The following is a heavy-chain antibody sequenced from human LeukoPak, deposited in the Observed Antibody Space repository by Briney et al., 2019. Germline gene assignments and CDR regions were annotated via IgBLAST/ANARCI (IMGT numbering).Heavy chain of an antibody. J-gene: IGHJ4*02. V-gene: IGHV4-59*01. CDR2: IYYTGST. CDR3: ARVGIAVADYYFDY. Sequence: SETLSLTCTVSGDSISSYYWSWIRQPPGKGLEWLGYIYYTGSTNYNPSLKSRVTISVDTSKNQFSLKLSSVTAADTAVYYCARVGIAVADYYFDYWGQGTLVTVSS. D-gene: IGHD6-19*01. CDR1: GDSISSYY.